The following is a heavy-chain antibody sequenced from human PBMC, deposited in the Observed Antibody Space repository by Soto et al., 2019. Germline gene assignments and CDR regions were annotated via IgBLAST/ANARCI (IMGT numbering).Heavy chain of an antibody. D-gene: IGHD3-22*01. Sequence: SEPLSLTCTVSGGSISSYYWSWIRQPPGKGLEWIGYIYYSGSTNYNPSLKSRVTISVDTSKNQFSLKLSSVTAADTAVYYCARLVYYDSSGFDYWGQGTLVTSPQ. V-gene: IGHV4-59*08. CDR3: ARLVYYDSSGFDY. CDR1: GGSISSYY. J-gene: IGHJ4*02. CDR2: IYYSGST.